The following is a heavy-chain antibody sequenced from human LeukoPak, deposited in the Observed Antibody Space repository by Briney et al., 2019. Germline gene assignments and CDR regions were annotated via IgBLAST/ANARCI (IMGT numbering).Heavy chain of an antibody. CDR2: IYYSGST. CDR3: VRPLREEQWLAPDAFDI. Sequence: SETLSLTCTVSGGSISSYYWSWIRQPPGKGLEWIGYIYYSGSTNYNPSLKSRVTISVDTSKNQFSLKLSSVTAADTAVYYCVRPLREEQWLAPDAFDIWGQGTMVTVSS. CDR1: GGSISSYY. J-gene: IGHJ3*02. V-gene: IGHV4-59*01. D-gene: IGHD6-19*01.